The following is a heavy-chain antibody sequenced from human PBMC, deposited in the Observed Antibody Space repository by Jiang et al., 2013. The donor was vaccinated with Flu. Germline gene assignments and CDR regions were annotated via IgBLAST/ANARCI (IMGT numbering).Heavy chain of an antibody. CDR3: ARSPGYYFDY. CDR1: GGSISNYY. Sequence: LVKPSETLSLTCTVSGGSISNYYWSWIRQPPGKGLEWIGYIYSSGSTVYNPSLNSRVTISVDTSKNQVSLKLSSVTAADTAVYYCARSPGYYFDYWGQGNLVTVSS. J-gene: IGHJ4*02. D-gene: IGHD1-14*01. CDR2: IYSSGST. V-gene: IGHV4-59*01.